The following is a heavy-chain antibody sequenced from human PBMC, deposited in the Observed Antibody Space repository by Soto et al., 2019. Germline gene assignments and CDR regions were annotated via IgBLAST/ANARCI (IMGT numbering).Heavy chain of an antibody. Sequence: QVHLVESGGGVVQPGRSLRLSCAASGFTFRIYAMHWVRQAPCKGLECVAVISYDGSNKFYRDSVKGRFTISRDNSKNTLYLQINSLRYEDTAVYYCARGDREDIAVVVGARPGEYGVDVWGQGTTVTVSS. J-gene: IGHJ6*02. V-gene: IGHV3-30-3*01. CDR2: ISYDGSNK. CDR1: GFTFRIYA. CDR3: ARGDREDIAVVVGARPGEYGVDV. D-gene: IGHD2-15*01.